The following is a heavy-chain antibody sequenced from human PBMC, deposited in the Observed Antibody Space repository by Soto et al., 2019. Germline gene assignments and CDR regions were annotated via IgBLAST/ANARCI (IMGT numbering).Heavy chain of an antibody. J-gene: IGHJ4*02. CDR1: GFTFSSYA. V-gene: IGHV3-30-3*01. D-gene: IGHD3-22*01. CDR3: ARAGYYYDSSGAGGY. CDR2: ISYDGSNK. Sequence: QVQLVESGGGVVQPGRSLRLSCAASGFTFSSYAMHWVRQAPGKGLEWVAVISYDGSNKYYADSVKGRFTISRDNSKNMLYLQMNSLRAEDTAVYYCARAGYYYDSSGAGGYWGQGTLVTVSS.